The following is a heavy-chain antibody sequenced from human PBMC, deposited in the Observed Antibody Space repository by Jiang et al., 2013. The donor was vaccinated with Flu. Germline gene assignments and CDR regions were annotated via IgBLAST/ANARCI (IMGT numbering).Heavy chain of an antibody. V-gene: IGHV4-34*01. CDR1: GGSFSAYY. J-gene: IGHJ4*02. CDR2: IHPTGST. Sequence: ARLLKPSETLSLTCAVYGGSFSAYYLNWIRQPPGKGLEWIGEIHPTGSTEYNPSLKSRVTISVDTSKNQFSLKLSSVTAADTAVYYCARGNYYDSSGYYHSPGNYFDYWGQGTLVTVSS. D-gene: IGHD3-22*01. CDR3: ARGNYYDSSGYYHSPGNYFDY.